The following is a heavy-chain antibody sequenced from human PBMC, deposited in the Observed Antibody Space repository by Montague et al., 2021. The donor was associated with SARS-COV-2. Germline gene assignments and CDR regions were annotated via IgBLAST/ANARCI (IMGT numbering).Heavy chain of an antibody. CDR2: K. V-gene: IGHV6-1*01. D-gene: IGHD6-19*01. CDR3: VRYSGWFYFDF. J-gene: IGHJ4*02. Sequence: KDYATSVRGRLTVNPDASKNEFSLELNYVTPEDTAVYYCVRYSGWFYFDFWGQGTLVTVSS.